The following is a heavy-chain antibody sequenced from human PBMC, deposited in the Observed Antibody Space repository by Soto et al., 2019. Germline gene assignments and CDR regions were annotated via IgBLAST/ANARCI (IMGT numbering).Heavy chain of an antibody. V-gene: IGHV4-34*01. J-gene: IGHJ4*02. D-gene: IGHD3-16*02. CDR3: ARDRPRDYIWGSYRYSHYFDY. CDR2: INHSGST. CDR1: GGSFSGYY. Sequence: PSETLSLTCAVYGGSFSGYYWSWIRQPPGKGLEWIGEINHSGSTNYNPSLKSRVTISVDTSKNQFSLKLSSVTAADTAVYYCARDRPRDYIWGSYRYSHYFDYWGQGTLVTVSS.